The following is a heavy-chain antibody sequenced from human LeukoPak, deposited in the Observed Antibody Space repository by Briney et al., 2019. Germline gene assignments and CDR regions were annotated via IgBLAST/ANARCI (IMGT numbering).Heavy chain of an antibody. Sequence: GGSLRLSCAASGFTFSRYRMNWVRQAPGKGLEWISGISGSGGSTDYADSVKGRFTISRDNSKNTLYLQMNSLRAEDSAVYYCAKPRDSGGSWGYDNWGQGTLVTVSS. CDR1: GFTFSRYR. J-gene: IGHJ4*02. CDR2: ISGSGGST. CDR3: AKPRDSGGSWGYDN. D-gene: IGHD2-15*01. V-gene: IGHV3-23*01.